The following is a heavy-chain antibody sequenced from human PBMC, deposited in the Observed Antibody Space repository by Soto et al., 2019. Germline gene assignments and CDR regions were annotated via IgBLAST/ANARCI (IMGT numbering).Heavy chain of an antibody. Sequence: GGSLRLSCAASGFTFSSYGMHWVRQAPGKGLEWVAVIWYDGSNKYYADSVKGRFTISRDNSKNTLYLQMNSLRAEDTAVYYCARAAVSDGMDVWGQGTTVTVSS. J-gene: IGHJ6*02. V-gene: IGHV3-33*01. CDR3: ARAAVSDGMDV. CDR2: IWYDGSNK. CDR1: GFTFSSYG.